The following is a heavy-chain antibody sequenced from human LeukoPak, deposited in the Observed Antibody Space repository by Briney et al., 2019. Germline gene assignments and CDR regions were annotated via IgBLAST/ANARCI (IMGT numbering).Heavy chain of an antibody. CDR1: GFTFSSYT. Sequence: GGSLRLSCATSGFTFSSYTMNWVRQAPGKGLEWVSSISGSSGYIYYADSVKGRFTISRDNAKNSLYLQMNGLRAEDTAMYYCARGTSSSGYYSFDSWGQGTLVTVSS. D-gene: IGHD3-22*01. J-gene: IGHJ4*02. CDR3: ARGTSSSGYYSFDS. V-gene: IGHV3-21*01. CDR2: ISGSSGYI.